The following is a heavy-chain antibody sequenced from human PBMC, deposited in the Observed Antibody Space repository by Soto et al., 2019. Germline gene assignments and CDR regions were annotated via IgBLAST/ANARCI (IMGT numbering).Heavy chain of an antibody. CDR2: IIPIFGTA. CDR1: GGTFSSYA. D-gene: IGHD3-22*01. V-gene: IGHV1-69*12. J-gene: IGHJ4*02. CDR3: ARCYDSSGYYCVFDY. Sequence: QVQLVQSGAEVKKPGSSVKVSCKASGGTFSSYAISWVRQAPGQGLEWMGGIIPIFGTANYAQKFQGRVTIXXDXSXXTAYMELSSLRSEDTAVYYCARCYDSSGYYCVFDYWGQGTLVTVSS.